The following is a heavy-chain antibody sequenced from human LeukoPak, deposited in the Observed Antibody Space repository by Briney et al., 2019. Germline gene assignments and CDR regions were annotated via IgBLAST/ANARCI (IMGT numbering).Heavy chain of an antibody. CDR3: AKAPVTTCSGAYCYPFDY. CDR1: GFTLSSYA. D-gene: IGHD2-15*01. V-gene: IGHV3-23*01. CDR2: ISVSGKK. J-gene: IGHJ4*02. Sequence: GGSLRLSCAASGFTLSSYAMSWFRQGPGKGLEWVSAISVSGKKYQADSVKGRFTISRDSSKNRLYLQINILRAEDAAVYYWAKAPVTTCSGAYCYPFDYWGQGTLVTVSS.